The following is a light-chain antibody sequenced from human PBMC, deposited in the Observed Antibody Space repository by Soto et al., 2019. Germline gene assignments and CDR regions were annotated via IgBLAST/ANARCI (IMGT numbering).Light chain of an antibody. Sequence: EFVLTQSPGTLSLSPGERATLSCRASQTVRNNYLALYQQKPGQAPRLLIYDASSRATGIPDRFSGGGSGTDFTLTISRLQSEDFAVYYCQQYGSSGTFGQGTKVDIK. V-gene: IGKV3-20*01. J-gene: IGKJ1*01. CDR2: DAS. CDR3: QQYGSSGT. CDR1: QTVRNNY.